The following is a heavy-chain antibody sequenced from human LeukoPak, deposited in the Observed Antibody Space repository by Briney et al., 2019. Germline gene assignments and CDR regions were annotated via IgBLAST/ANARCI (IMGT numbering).Heavy chain of an antibody. D-gene: IGHD6-6*01. CDR3: ARDLGTRKSIAFAD. J-gene: IGHJ4*02. CDR1: GFSFSSYR. CDR2: ISSNKGYI. Sequence: PGGSLRLSCAASGFSFSSYRMNWVRQAPGKGLEWVASISSNKGYIYYADSVKGRFTISRDNGENSLHLQMNSLRAEDAAVYYCARDLGTRKSIAFADWGQGTLVTVSS. V-gene: IGHV3-21*01.